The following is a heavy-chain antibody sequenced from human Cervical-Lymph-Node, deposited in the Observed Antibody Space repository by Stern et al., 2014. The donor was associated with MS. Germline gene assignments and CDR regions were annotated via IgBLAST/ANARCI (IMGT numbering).Heavy chain of an antibody. V-gene: IGHV3-30*04. CDR3: ARENRNFPSSDY. Sequence: VQLVESGGGVVQPGRSLRLSCAASGFNLFNYNIHWVRQAPGEGLEWVALIPYDGVDEKYANSVKGRFTISRDISKTTLYLEMNSLRAEDTAVYYCARENRNFPSSDYWGQGNLVTVSS. J-gene: IGHJ4*02. CDR1: GFNLFNYN. CDR2: IPYDGVDE.